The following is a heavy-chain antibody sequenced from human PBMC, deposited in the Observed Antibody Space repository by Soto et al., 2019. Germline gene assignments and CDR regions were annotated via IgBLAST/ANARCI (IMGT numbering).Heavy chain of an antibody. Sequence: SETLSLTCTVSGGSISSSSYYWGWIRQPPGKGLEWIGEINHSGSTNYNPSLKSRVTISVDTSKNQFSLKLSSVTAADTAVYYCARDNYYDSSGFDYWGQGTLVNVSS. CDR2: INHSGST. V-gene: IGHV4-39*07. J-gene: IGHJ4*02. D-gene: IGHD3-22*01. CDR1: GGSISSSSYY. CDR3: ARDNYYDSSGFDY.